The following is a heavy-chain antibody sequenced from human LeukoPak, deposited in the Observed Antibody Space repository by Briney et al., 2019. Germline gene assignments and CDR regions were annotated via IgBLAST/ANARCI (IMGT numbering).Heavy chain of an antibody. CDR2: INPSGGST. CDR1: GYTFTSYY. Sequence: ASVKVSCKASGYTFTSYYMHWVRQAPGQGLEWMGIINPSGGSTSYAQKFQGRVTITADESTSTAYMELSSLRSEDTAVYYCACGRWLGGLLWGQGTLVTVSS. CDR3: ACGRWLGGLL. D-gene: IGHD5-24*01. J-gene: IGHJ4*02. V-gene: IGHV1-46*01.